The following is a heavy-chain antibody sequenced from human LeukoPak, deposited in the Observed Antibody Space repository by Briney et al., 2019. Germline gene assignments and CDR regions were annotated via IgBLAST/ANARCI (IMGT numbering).Heavy chain of an antibody. D-gene: IGHD3-22*01. J-gene: IGHJ4*02. Sequence: GESLKISCKGSGYSFPIYGIAWVRPMPGKGLEWMGIIYPGDSDTRYSPSFQGQVTISADKSISTVYLQWSSLKASDTAMYYCARRSSSGYYYGYWGQGTLVTVSS. CDR3: ARRSSSGYYYGY. CDR2: IYPGDSDT. CDR1: GYSFPIYG. V-gene: IGHV5-51*01.